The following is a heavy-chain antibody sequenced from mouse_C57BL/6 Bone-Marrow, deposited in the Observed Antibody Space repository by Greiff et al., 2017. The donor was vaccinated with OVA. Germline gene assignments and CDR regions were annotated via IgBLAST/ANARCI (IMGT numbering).Heavy chain of an antibody. CDR1: GYTFTSYW. CDR3: ARSDFTTVVATWDYYAMDY. J-gene: IGHJ4*01. V-gene: IGHV1-72*01. D-gene: IGHD1-1*01. CDR2: IDPNSGGT. Sequence: VQLQQPGAELVKPGASVKLSCKASGYTFTSYWMHWVKQRPGRGLEWIGRIDPNSGGTKYNEKFKSKATLTVDKPSSTAYMQLSSLTYEDSAVYYCARSDFTTVVATWDYYAMDYWGQGTSVTVSS.